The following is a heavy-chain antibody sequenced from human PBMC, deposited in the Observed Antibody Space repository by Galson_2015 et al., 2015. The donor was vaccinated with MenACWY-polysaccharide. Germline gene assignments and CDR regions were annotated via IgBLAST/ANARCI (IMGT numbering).Heavy chain of an antibody. J-gene: IGHJ5*02. CDR1: GFTFTSYA. CDR2: IISSGTNT. Sequence: SLRLSCAASGFTFTSYAMSWVRQAPGKGLEWVSAIISSGTNTYYADSVEGRFTISRDNSKNTLYLQMNSLRAEDTAVYYCAKDSTDFWSVAGRFDHWGQGTLVTVSS. D-gene: IGHD3-3*01. CDR3: AKDSTDFWSVAGRFDH. V-gene: IGHV3-23*01.